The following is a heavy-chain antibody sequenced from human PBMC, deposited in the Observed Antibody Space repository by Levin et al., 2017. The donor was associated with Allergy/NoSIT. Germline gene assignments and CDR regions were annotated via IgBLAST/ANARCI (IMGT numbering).Heavy chain of an antibody. CDR2: ISPYNGNT. V-gene: IGHV1-18*01. Sequence: ASVKVSCKASGYTFTSYGISWVRQAPGQGLEWMGWISPYNGNTHYAQKLQGRVTMTTDTSTSTAYMELRSLRTDDPAVYYCAREPWDYDSVSGYYRPQPNDAFDIWGQGTMVTVSS. J-gene: IGHJ3*02. D-gene: IGHD3-9*01. CDR3: AREPWDYDSVSGYYRPQPNDAFDI. CDR1: GYTFTSYG.